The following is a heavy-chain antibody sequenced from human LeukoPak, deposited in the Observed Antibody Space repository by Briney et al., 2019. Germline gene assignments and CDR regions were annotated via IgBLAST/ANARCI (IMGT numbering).Heavy chain of an antibody. Sequence: ASVKVSCKASGYTFTGYYMHWVRQAPGQGLEWMGRINPNSGGTNYAQKFQGRVTMTRDTTISTAYMELSRLRSDDTAVYYCARGGYDFVYYYYGMDVWGQGTTVTVSS. CDR3: ARGGYDFVYYYYGMDV. CDR1: GYTFTGYY. CDR2: INPNSGGT. J-gene: IGHJ6*02. D-gene: IGHD3-3*01. V-gene: IGHV1-2*06.